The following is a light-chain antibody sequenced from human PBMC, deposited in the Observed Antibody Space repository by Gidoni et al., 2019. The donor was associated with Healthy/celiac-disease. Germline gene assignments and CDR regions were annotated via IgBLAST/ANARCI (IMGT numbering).Light chain of an antibody. CDR1: QSISNY. V-gene: IGKV1-27*01. CDR2: AAS. J-gene: IGKJ1*01. CDR3: QKYNSAPRT. Sequence: DVQMTQLPSSLSASVGDRVTITCRASQSISNYLAWYQQKPGKVPKLLIYAASTLQSGVPSRFSGSGSGTDFTLTISSLQPEDVATYYCQKYNSAPRTFGQGTKVEIK.